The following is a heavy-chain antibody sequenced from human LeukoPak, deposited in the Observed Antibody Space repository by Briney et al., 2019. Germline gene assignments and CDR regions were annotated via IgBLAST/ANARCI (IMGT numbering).Heavy chain of an antibody. Sequence: SVKVSCKASGGTFSTYAITWVRQAPGQGLEWMGRILPIFDMANYAQKFQGRVTITADKSTRTAYMELSSLRSDDTAVYYCARDGGWLQTQNHYYYHGMDVWGKGTTVTVSS. J-gene: IGHJ6*04. V-gene: IGHV1-69*04. CDR1: GGTFSTYA. D-gene: IGHD5-24*01. CDR2: ILPIFDMA. CDR3: ARDGGWLQTQNHYYYHGMDV.